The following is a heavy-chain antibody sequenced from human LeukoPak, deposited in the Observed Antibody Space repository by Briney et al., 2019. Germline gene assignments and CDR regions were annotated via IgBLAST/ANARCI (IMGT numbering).Heavy chain of an antibody. V-gene: IGHV3-72*01. D-gene: IGHD2-21*01. CDR3: ASLIPDY. CDR2: IQNKGQSYTT. Sequence: PGGSLRLSCAASGFTFSDHHMDWVRQAGGKGLEWVGRIQNKGQSYTTEYAASVRGRFILSRDDSKSSLYLQMNSLKSEDTAVYYWASLIPDYWGQGTLVTVSS. J-gene: IGHJ4*02. CDR1: GFTFSDHH.